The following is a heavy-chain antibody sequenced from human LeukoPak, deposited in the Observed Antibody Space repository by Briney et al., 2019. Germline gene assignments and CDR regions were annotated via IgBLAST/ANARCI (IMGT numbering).Heavy chain of an antibody. V-gene: IGHV3-23*01. J-gene: IGHJ4*02. CDR1: GFTFSSYA. D-gene: IGHD3-22*01. Sequence: GGSLRLSCAASGFTFSSYAMHWVRQAPGKGLEWVSAISGSGGSTYYADSVKGRFTISRDNSKNTLYLQMNSLRAEDTAVYYCAKSFTMIVVVPRYWGQGTLVTVSS. CDR3: AKSFTMIVVVPRY. CDR2: ISGSGGST.